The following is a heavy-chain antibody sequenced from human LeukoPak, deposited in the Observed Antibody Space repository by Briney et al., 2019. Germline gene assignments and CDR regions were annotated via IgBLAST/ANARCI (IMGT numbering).Heavy chain of an antibody. J-gene: IGHJ6*02. CDR2: VSAYDGST. CDR1: GYSFTSYG. CDR3: ARGGRDDMDV. V-gene: IGHV1-18*01. D-gene: IGHD3-10*01. Sequence: ASVKVSCKASGYSFTSYGFTWVRRAPGQGLEWMGWVSAYDGSTNYAQKIRGRVTMTTDASKNTVYMELRSLRFDDTAVYYCARGGRDDMDVWGQGTTVTVSS.